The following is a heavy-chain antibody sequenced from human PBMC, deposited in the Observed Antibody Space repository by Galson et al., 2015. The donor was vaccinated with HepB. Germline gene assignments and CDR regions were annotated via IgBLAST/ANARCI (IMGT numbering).Heavy chain of an antibody. J-gene: IGHJ6*03. CDR2: IYYSGST. D-gene: IGHD2-2*01. CDR3: ARQVGNYYYMDV. V-gene: IGHV4-59*08. CDR1: GGSISSYY. Sequence: QVQLQESGPGLVKPSETLSLTCTVSGGSISSYYWSWIRQPPGKGLEWIGYIYYSGSTNYNPSLKSRVTISVDTSKNQFSLKLSSVTAADTAVYYCARQVGNYYYMDVWGKGTTVTASS.